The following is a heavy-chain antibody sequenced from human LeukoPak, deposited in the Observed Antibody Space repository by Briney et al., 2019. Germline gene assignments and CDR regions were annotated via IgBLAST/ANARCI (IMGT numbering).Heavy chain of an antibody. J-gene: IGHJ5*02. CDR3: ARGGDYDILTGHPNWFDP. Sequence: SETLSLTCTVSGGSISSYYWSWLRQPPGKGLEWIGYIYYSGSTNYNPSLKSRVTISVDTSKNQFSLKLSSVTAADTAVYYCARGGDYDILTGHPNWFDPWGQGTLVTVSS. V-gene: IGHV4-59*12. D-gene: IGHD3-9*01. CDR1: GGSISSYY. CDR2: IYYSGST.